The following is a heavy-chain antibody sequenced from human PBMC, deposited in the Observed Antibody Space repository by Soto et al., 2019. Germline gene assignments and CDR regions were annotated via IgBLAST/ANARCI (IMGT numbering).Heavy chain of an antibody. Sequence: GASVKVSCKASGYTFTSYDINWVRQATGQGLEWMGWMNPNSGNTGYARKFQGRVTMTRNTSISTAYMELSSLRSEDTAVYYCARALTMVRGVTPNFWYWGQGTLVTVSS. CDR1: GYTFTSYD. J-gene: IGHJ4*02. CDR2: MNPNSGNT. V-gene: IGHV1-8*01. D-gene: IGHD3-10*01. CDR3: ARALTMVRGVTPNFWY.